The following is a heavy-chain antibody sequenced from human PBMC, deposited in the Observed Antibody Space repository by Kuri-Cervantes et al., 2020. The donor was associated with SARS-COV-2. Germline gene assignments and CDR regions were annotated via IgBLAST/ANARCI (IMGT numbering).Heavy chain of an antibody. J-gene: IGHJ4*02. CDR3: ARDVPYSSGWYFKYFDY. Sequence: SETLSLTCVVSRYSITNGYFWGWIRQPPGKGLEWIGSIYHSGNTYQNPSLKSRVSISVDTSKNQFSLKLSSVTAADTAVYYCARDVPYSSGWYFKYFDYWGQGTLVTVSS. D-gene: IGHD6-19*01. CDR1: RYSITNGYF. CDR2: IYHSGNT. V-gene: IGHV4-38-2*02.